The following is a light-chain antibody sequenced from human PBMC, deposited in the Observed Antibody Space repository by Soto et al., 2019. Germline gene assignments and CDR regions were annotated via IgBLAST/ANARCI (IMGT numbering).Light chain of an antibody. V-gene: IGKV1-8*01. CDR2: AAS. CDR3: QQYYSYPRT. CDR1: QGISSY. J-gene: IGKJ4*01. Sequence: AIRMTQSPSSFSASTGDRVTITCRASQGISSYLAWYQQKPGKAPKLLIYAASTLQSGVPSRFSGSGSGTDSTLTISCLQSEDFATYYCQQYYSYPRTFGGGTKVEIK.